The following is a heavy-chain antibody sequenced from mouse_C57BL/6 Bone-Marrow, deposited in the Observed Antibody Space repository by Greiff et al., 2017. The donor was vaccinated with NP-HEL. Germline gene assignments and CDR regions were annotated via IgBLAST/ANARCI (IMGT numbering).Heavy chain of an antibody. J-gene: IGHJ4*01. Sequence: QVQLQQSGAELARPGASVKMSCKASGYTFTSYTMHWVKQRPGQGLEWIGYINPSSGYTKYNQKFKDKATLTADKSSITAYMQLSSLTSEDSAVYYCARCYCDAMDYWGQGTSVTVSS. D-gene: IGHD2-12*01. CDR1: GYTFTSYT. CDR2: INPSSGYT. CDR3: ARCYCDAMDY. V-gene: IGHV1-4*01.